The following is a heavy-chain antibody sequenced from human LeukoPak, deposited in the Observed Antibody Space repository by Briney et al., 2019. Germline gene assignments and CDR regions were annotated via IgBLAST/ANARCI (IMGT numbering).Heavy chain of an antibody. CDR2: INWTGGTT. CDR3: ARGFFEWSFDY. D-gene: IGHD3-3*01. Sequence: GGSLRLSCAASGFTFDDYDMTWVRQAPAKGLEWVSGINWTGGTTGYADSVKGRFTISRDNAKNSLYLQMNSLRAEDTALYYCARGFFEWSFDYWGQGTLVPVSS. V-gene: IGHV3-20*04. CDR1: GFTFDDYD. J-gene: IGHJ4*02.